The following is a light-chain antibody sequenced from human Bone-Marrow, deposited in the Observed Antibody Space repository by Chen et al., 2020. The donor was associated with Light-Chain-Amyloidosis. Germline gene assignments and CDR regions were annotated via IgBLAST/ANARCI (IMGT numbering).Light chain of an antibody. Sequence: YVLTQPPSVSVAPGQKATVCCGGNKVGSTSVHWYQQTPGEAPLLVVYDDSDRPSGIPERLSGSNSGNTATLTISRVEAGDESDYYCQVWDRSSDRPVFGGGTKLTVL. CDR3: QVWDRSSDRPV. CDR2: DDS. J-gene: IGLJ3*02. CDR1: KVGSTS. V-gene: IGLV3-21*02.